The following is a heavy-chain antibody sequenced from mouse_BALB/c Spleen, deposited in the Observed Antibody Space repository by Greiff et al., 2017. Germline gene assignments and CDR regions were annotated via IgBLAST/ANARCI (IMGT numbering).Heavy chain of an antibody. CDR1: GYSITSGYY. J-gene: IGHJ3*01. D-gene: IGHD1-2*01. Sequence: EVQLQESGPGLVKPSQSLSLTCSVTGYSITSGYYWNWIRQFPGNKLEWMGYISYDGSNNYNPSLKNRISITRDTSKNQFFLKLNSVTTEDTATYYCASRITTARGFAYWGQGTLVTVSA. CDR3: ASRITTARGFAY. CDR2: ISYDGSN. V-gene: IGHV3-6*02.